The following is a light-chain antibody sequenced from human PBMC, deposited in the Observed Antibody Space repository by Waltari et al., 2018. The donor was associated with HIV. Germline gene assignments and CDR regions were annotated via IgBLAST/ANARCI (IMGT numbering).Light chain of an antibody. J-gene: IGLJ3*02. V-gene: IGLV3-25*03. Sequence: SFDLRQAPALSVSPGQTARITCSGDALATQLCYRYQQKPGQAPVLLIYNDNERPSGIPQRFSGSSSGTTATLTISGVQAEDEADYYCQSADSSVTYEVVFGGGTKLTVL. CDR1: ALATQL. CDR2: NDN. CDR3: QSADSSVTYEVV.